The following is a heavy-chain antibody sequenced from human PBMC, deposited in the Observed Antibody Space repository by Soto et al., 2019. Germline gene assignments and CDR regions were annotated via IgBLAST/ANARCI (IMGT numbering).Heavy chain of an antibody. Sequence: QMHLVQSGAAVKERGSSVKISCQTSGGPFNTYALTWVRQAPGQGLEWIGGIIPIFGIKNVAQRFQGRVTITSVESLTTAYMEMTILRSDDTAFYYCAKEAGEHWGQGTLVTVSS. CDR3: AKEAGEH. CDR1: GGPFNTYA. D-gene: IGHD3-16*01. J-gene: IGHJ1*01. V-gene: IGHV1-69*01. CDR2: IIPIFGIK.